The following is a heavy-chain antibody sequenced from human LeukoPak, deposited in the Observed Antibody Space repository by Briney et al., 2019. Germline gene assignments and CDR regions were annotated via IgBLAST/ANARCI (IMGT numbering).Heavy chain of an antibody. CDR1: GFTFSSYA. CDR2: ISGSGDKT. J-gene: IGHJ4*02. V-gene: IGHV3-23*01. Sequence: PGGSLRLSCAASGFTFSSYAMSWVRQAPGKGLEWVSAISGSGDKTFYAASVEGRFTVSRDNSKNTLYLQVNSLRADDTAVYYCAKALPDGGSLDYWGQGTLVTVSS. CDR3: AKALPDGGSLDY. D-gene: IGHD2-15*01.